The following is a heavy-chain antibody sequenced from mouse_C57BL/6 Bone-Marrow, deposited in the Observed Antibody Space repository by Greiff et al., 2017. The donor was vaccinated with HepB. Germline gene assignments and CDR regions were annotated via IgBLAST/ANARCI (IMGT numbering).Heavy chain of an antibody. D-gene: IGHD2-2*01. V-gene: IGHV14-4*01. J-gene: IGHJ2*01. CDR2: IDPENGDT. Sequence: VQLQQSGAELVRLGASVKLSCTASGFNIKDDYMHWVKQRPEQGLEWIGWIDPENGDTEYASKFQGKATITADTSSNTAYLQLSSLTSEDTAVYYCTTGSTMVTTGGRNWGQGTTLTVSS. CDR3: TTGSTMVTTGGRN. CDR1: GFNIKDDY.